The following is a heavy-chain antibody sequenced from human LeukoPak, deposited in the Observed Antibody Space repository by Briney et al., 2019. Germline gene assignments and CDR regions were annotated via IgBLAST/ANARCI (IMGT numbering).Heavy chain of an antibody. CDR3: ARESRPPVAAYFDY. J-gene: IGHJ4*02. V-gene: IGHV3-33*01. CDR1: GFTFSSYG. Sequence: QTGGSLRLSCAASGFTFSSYGMHWVRQAPGKGLEWVAVIWYDGSNKYYADSVKGRFTISRDNSKNTLYLQMNSLRAEDTAVYYCARESRPPVAAYFDYCGQGTLLTVSS. CDR2: IWYDGSNK. D-gene: IGHD6-19*01.